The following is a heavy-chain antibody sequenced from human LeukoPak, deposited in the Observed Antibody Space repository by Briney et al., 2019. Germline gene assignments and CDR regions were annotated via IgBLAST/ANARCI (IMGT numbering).Heavy chain of an antibody. CDR1: GYTFTSYY. D-gene: IGHD3-22*01. Sequence: GASVKVSCKASGYTFTSYYFHWVRQAPGQGLEWAGTIDPADGTTTYAQRLQGRVTMTWDMSTSTVYMDLSSLSSEDTAVYDCARGYYDSSGYYDAFDIWGQGTMVTVSS. J-gene: IGHJ3*02. CDR3: ARGYYDSSGYYDAFDI. CDR2: IDPADGTT. V-gene: IGHV1-46*04.